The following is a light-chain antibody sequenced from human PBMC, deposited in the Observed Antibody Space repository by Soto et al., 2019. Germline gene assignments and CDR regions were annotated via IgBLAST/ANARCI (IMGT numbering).Light chain of an antibody. CDR3: QSYDSSLSALV. Sequence: QSVLTQPPLVSGAPGQRVTISCTGNSSNIGAGYDVHWYQQLPETAPKLLISGNFNRPSGVPDRFSGSKSGTSASLAITGLQAEDEADYYCQSYDSSLSALVFGGGTKVTVL. CDR2: GNF. J-gene: IGLJ2*01. V-gene: IGLV1-40*01. CDR1: SSNIGAGYD.